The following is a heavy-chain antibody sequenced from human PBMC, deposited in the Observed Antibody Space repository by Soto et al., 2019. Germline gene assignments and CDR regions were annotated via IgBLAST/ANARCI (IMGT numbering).Heavy chain of an antibody. D-gene: IGHD3-3*01. J-gene: IGHJ4*02. CDR1: GGSISSYY. V-gene: IGHV4-59*01. CDR2: IYYSGST. Sequence: QVQLQESGPGLVKPTETLSLTCTVSGGSISSYYWSWIRQPPGKGLEWIGYIYYSGSTNYNPSLKTRVTISVDTSKNQFSLKLSSVTATDTAVYYCASDNYDFWSGYYFYYWGQGTLVTVSS. CDR3: ASDNYDFWSGYYFYY.